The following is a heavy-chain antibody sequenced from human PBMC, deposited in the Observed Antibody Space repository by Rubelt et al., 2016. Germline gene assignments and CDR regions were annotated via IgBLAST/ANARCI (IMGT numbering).Heavy chain of an antibody. V-gene: IGHV3-21*01. CDR2: ISSSSSYI. J-gene: IGHJ4*02. CDR1: GFTFSSYG. Sequence: GGCLRLSCAASGFTFSSYGMNWVRQAPGKGLEWVSSISSSSSYIYYADSVKGRVTISRDNAKNSLYLQMNSLRVEDTAVYYCARGSPGDYWGQGTLVIVSP. CDR3: ARGSPGDY.